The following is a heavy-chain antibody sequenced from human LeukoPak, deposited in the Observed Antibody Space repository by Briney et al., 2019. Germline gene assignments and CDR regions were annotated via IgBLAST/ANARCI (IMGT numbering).Heavy chain of an antibody. V-gene: IGHV3-7*01. CDR3: VRGTRSNSF. D-gene: IGHD6-6*01. J-gene: IGHJ4*02. CDR2: IKEDGSDE. Sequence: GGSLRLSCTASGFTFRNYWMSWVRQAPGKGLECVAYIKEDGSDENYVDSVKGRFTISRDNAKSSLYLQMNSLRVEDTAVYYCVRGTRSNSFWGQGTQVTVSS. CDR1: GFTFRNYW.